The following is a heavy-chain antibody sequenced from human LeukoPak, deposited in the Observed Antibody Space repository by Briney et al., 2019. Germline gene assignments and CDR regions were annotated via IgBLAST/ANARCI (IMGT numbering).Heavy chain of an antibody. V-gene: IGHV3-66*01. J-gene: IGHJ4*02. CDR1: GFTXSNAW. D-gene: IGHD5-18*01. CDR3: ASSFFNGYSYGFDY. CDR2: IYSGGNT. Sequence: ASGFTXSNAWMSWVRQAPGKGLEWVSVIYSGGNTYYADSVKGRFTISRDNSKSTLYLQMNSLRAEDKAVYYCASSFFNGYSYGFDYWGQGTLVTVSS.